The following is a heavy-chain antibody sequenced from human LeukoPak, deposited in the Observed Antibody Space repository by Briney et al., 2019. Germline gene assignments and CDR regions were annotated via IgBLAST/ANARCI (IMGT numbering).Heavy chain of an antibody. CDR1: GFTFSSYG. V-gene: IGHV3-30*18. Sequence: GGSLRLSCAASGFTFSSYGMHWVRQAPGKGLEWVAVISYDGSNKYYADSVKGRFTISRDNSKNTLYLQMNSLRAEDTAVYYCAKILTEEKYDYWGQGTLVTVSS. CDR2: ISYDGSNK. D-gene: IGHD3-9*01. J-gene: IGHJ4*02. CDR3: AKILTEEKYDY.